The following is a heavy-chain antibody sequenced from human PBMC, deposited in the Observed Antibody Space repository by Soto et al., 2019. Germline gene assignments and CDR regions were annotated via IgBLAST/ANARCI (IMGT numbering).Heavy chain of an antibody. CDR2: INHSGST. CDR3: AREGQRITIFGVVILPGGYYGMDV. J-gene: IGHJ6*02. D-gene: IGHD3-3*01. CDR1: GGSFSGYY. Sequence: ETLSLTCAVYGGSFSGYYWSWIRQPPGKGLEWIGEINHSGSTNYNPSLKSRVTISVDTSKNQFSLKLSSVTAADTAVYYCAREGQRITIFGVVILPGGYYGMDVWGQGTTVTVSS. V-gene: IGHV4-34*01.